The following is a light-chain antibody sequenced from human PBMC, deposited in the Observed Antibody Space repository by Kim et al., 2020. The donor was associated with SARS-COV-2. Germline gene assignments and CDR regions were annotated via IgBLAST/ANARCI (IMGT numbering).Light chain of an antibody. Sequence: KTATITCTGNSNNVGYEGAAWLQHHQGHPPKLLLYRNNDRPSGISERLSASRSGNTASLTITGLQPEDEADYYCSAWDRSLKGWVFGGGTKLTVL. V-gene: IGLV10-54*01. CDR3: SAWDRSLKGWV. J-gene: IGLJ3*02. CDR1: SNNVGYEG. CDR2: RNN.